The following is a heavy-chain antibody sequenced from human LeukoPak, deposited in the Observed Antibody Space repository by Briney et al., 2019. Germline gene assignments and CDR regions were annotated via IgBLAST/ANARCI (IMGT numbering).Heavy chain of an antibody. D-gene: IGHD3-22*01. Sequence: GGSLRLSCVVSGFTFSDYHMNWVRQAPGKGLEWVSSISSSSSYIYYADSVKGRFTISRDNAKNSLYLQMNSLRAEDTAVYYCAREEYYYDSSGSIDYWGQGTLVTVSS. J-gene: IGHJ4*02. CDR2: ISSSSSYI. CDR3: AREEYYYDSSGSIDY. V-gene: IGHV3-21*01. CDR1: GFTFSDYH.